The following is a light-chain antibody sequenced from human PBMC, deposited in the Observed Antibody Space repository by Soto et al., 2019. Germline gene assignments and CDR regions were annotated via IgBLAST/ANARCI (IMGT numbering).Light chain of an antibody. CDR1: SSDVGGYNC. V-gene: IGLV2-11*01. J-gene: IGLJ1*01. CDR3: SSYAGNNIFV. CDR2: DVT. Sequence: QSVLTQPRSVSGSPGQSVTISCTGTSSDVGGYNCVSWYQQHPGKAPKLMIYDVTKRPSGVSDRFSGSKSGNTASLTISNLQAEDEANYYCSSYAGNNIFVFGTGTKVTVL.